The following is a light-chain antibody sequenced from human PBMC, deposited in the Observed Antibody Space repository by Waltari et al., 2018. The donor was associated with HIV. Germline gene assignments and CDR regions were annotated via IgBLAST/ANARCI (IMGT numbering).Light chain of an antibody. V-gene: IGLV1-36*01. J-gene: IGLJ1*01. CDR1: SSNIENNA. CDR2: YDD. Sequence: QSVLTQPPSVSEAPRQRVTISCSGSSSNIENNAVNWYQQVPGKAPKLLIYYDDLLSSGVSDRFSGSESGTSASLAIRGLQSEDEADYYCAAWDDSLNGYVFGSGTKVTVL. CDR3: AAWDDSLNGYV.